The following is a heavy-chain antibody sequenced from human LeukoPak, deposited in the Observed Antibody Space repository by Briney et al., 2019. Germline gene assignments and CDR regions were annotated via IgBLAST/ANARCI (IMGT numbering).Heavy chain of an antibody. J-gene: IGHJ5*02. D-gene: IGHD2-2*01. CDR1: GFTFSSYW. V-gene: IGHV3-74*01. CDR2: INSDGSST. Sequence: GGSLRLSCAASGFTFSSYWMHWVRQAPGKGLMWVSRINSDGSSTSYADSVKGRFTISRDNAKNTLYLQMNSLRAEDTAVYYCARGWACSSTSCYGPPDWFDPWGQGTLVTVSS. CDR3: ARGWACSSTSCYGPPDWFDP.